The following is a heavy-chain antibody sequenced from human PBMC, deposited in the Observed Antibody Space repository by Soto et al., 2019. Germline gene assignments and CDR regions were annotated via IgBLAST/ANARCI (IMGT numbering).Heavy chain of an antibody. D-gene: IGHD1-26*01. Sequence: GALVKVSCKASGGTFSSYAISWVRQAPGQGLEWMGGIIPIFGTANYAQKFQGRVTITADKSTSTAYMELSSLRSEDTAVYYCARDGSHTADAFDIWGQGTMVTVSS. J-gene: IGHJ3*02. CDR2: IIPIFGTA. V-gene: IGHV1-69*06. CDR1: GGTFSSYA. CDR3: ARDGSHTADAFDI.